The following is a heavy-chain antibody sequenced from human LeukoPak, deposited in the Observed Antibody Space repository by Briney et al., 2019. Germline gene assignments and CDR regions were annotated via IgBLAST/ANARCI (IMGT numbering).Heavy chain of an antibody. CDR1: GASIRTSY. J-gene: IGHJ4*02. CDR3: ARDEDYSGYDYAFDY. D-gene: IGHD5-12*01. V-gene: IGHV4-4*07. Sequence: SETLSLTCTVSGASIRTSYWTWIRQSAGRGLEWIGRTFVSGGTDYNPSLKSRVTMSVDTSKSQFSLNLSFVTAADTAVYYCARDEDYSGYDYAFDYWGQGTLVTVSS. CDR2: TFVSGGT.